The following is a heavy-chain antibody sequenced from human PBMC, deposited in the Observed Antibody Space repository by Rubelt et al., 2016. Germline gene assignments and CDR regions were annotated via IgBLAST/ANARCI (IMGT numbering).Heavy chain of an antibody. CDR2: ISGSGGST. CDR3: ATAPAGTVYYGMDV. Sequence: EVQLLESGGGLVQPGGSLRLSCAASGFTFSSYAMSWVRQAPGKGLEWVSAISGSGGSTYYADSVKGRFTISRDNSKNTLYLQRNSPSAEDTAVYYCATAPAGTVYYGMDVWGQGTTVTVSS. CDR1: GFTFSSYA. D-gene: IGHD6-13*01. V-gene: IGHV3-23*01. J-gene: IGHJ6*02.